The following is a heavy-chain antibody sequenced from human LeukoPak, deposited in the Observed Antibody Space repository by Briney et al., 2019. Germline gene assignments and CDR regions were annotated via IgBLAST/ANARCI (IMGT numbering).Heavy chain of an antibody. V-gene: IGHV3-48*03. Sequence: GSLRLSCAASGFTLSSYEMTWVRQAPGTGLEWVSYISSGGGLTFYADSVKGRFTISRDTAKNSLYLQMNNLRGEDTALYYCARDISSSTRAFDIWGQGTMVTVSS. D-gene: IGHD2-15*01. CDR2: ISSGGGLT. CDR3: ARDISSSTRAFDI. J-gene: IGHJ3*02. CDR1: GFTLSSYE.